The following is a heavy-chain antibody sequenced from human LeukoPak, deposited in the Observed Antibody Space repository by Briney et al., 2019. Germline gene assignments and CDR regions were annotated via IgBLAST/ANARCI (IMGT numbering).Heavy chain of an antibody. J-gene: IGHJ4*02. CDR1: GDSISSGDYY. CDR2: ISSSGST. Sequence: PAQTLSLTCTVSGDSISSGDYYWSWIRQPAGKGLEWIGRISSSGSTNYNPSPKRRVTMSVDTSKNQFSLKLSSVTAADTAVYYCARGKWSIAAAIPVGLDYWGQGTLVTVSS. CDR3: ARGKWSIAAAIPVGLDY. D-gene: IGHD6-13*01. V-gene: IGHV4-61*02.